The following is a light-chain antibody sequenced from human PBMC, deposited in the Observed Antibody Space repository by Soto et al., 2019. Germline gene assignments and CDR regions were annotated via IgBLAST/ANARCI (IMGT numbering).Light chain of an antibody. CDR1: QYLNTS. CDR2: HAS. Sequence: EIVLTQSPATLSSFPGDRVTLSRRTSQYLNTSLAWYQHKLGQAPRVLIYHASTRATGIPARFSASGSGTEFTLTISSLQSEDFAVYYCQQYNNWPWTFGQGTKVDIK. V-gene: IGKV3D-15*01. J-gene: IGKJ1*01. CDR3: QQYNNWPWT.